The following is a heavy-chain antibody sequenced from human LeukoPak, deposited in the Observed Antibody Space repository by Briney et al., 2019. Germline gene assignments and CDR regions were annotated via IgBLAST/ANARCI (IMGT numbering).Heavy chain of an antibody. D-gene: IGHD3-22*01. CDR3: ARQGIVVVITTTWAFDI. Sequence: SQTLSLTCTVSGGSISSGSYYWSWIRQPAGKGLEWIGRIYTSGSTNYNLSLKSRVTISVDTSKNQFSLRLSSVTAADTAVYYCARQGIVVVITTTWAFDIWGQGTMVTVSS. V-gene: IGHV4-61*02. J-gene: IGHJ3*02. CDR1: GGSISSGSYY. CDR2: IYTSGST.